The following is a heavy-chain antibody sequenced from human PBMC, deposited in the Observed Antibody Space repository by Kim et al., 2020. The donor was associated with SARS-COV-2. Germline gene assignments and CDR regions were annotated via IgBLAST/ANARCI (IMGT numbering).Heavy chain of an antibody. J-gene: IGHJ4*01. V-gene: IGHV3-9*01. Sequence: GGSLRLSCEGTGFTFGDYAMHWVRQGPGKGLEWVSGISWNSASIGYAASVKGRFTISRDNAKNSLYLQMNSLRTEDTALYYCAKAPYVDYSFDYWGHGTPVTVSS. CDR3: AKAPYVDYSFDY. CDR2: ISWNSASI. CDR1: GFTFGDYA. D-gene: IGHD2-21*01.